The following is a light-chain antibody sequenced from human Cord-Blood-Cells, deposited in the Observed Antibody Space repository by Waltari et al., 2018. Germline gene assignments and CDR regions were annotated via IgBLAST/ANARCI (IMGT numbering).Light chain of an antibody. CDR3: CSYAGSSTYV. V-gene: IGLV2-23*02. CDR1: TRDVGSYNL. J-gene: IGLJ1*01. CDR2: AVS. Sequence: QSALTQPASVSGSPGQSITIPCTGTTRDVGSYNLVSWYQQHPGKAPKLMIYAVSKRPSGVSNRFSGSKSGNTASLTISGLQAEDEADYYCCSYAGSSTYVFGTGTKVTVL.